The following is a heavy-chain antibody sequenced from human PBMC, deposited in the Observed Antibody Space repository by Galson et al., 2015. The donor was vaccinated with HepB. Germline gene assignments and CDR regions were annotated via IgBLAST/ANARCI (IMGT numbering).Heavy chain of an antibody. CDR1: GDSVSSNSAA. Sequence: CAISGDSVSSNSAAWNWIRQSPSRGLEWLGRTYYRSKWYNDYAVSAKSRITINPDTSKNQFSLQLNSVTPEDTAVYYCARDPYCSGGSCYYGGFDYWGQGTLVTVSS. CDR2: TYYRSKWYN. D-gene: IGHD2-15*01. J-gene: IGHJ4*02. CDR3: ARDPYCSGGSCYYGGFDY. V-gene: IGHV6-1*01.